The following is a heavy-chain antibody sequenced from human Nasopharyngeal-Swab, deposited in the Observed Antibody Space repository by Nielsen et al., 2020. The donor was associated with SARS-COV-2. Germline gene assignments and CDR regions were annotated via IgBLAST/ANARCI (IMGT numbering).Heavy chain of an antibody. Sequence: GESLKISCAASGFTFSSYWMHWVRQAPGKGLVWVSRINSDGSSTSYADSVKGRFTISRDNAKNTLYLQMNSLRAEDTAVYYCAKDPSSTSNNYFDYWGQGTLVTVSS. CDR3: AKDPSSTSNNYFDY. V-gene: IGHV3-74*01. CDR2: INSDGSST. CDR1: GFTFSSYW. J-gene: IGHJ4*02. D-gene: IGHD2-2*01.